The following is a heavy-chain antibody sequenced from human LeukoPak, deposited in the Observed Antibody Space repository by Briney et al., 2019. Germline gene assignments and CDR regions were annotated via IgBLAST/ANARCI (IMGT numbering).Heavy chain of an antibody. Sequence: SETLSLTCAVYGGSFSGYSWSWIRQPPGKGLEWIGEINHSGSTKYNPSLKSRVTISVDTSKNQLSLKLNFVTAADTAVYYCARDRGGYTYSHDYWGQGTLVTVSS. D-gene: IGHD5-18*01. CDR2: INHSGST. J-gene: IGHJ4*02. CDR3: ARDRGGYTYSHDY. V-gene: IGHV4-34*01. CDR1: GGSFSGYS.